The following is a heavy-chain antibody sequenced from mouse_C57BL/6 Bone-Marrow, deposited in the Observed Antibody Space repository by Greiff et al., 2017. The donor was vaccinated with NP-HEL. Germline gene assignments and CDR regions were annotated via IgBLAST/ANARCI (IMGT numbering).Heavy chain of an antibody. D-gene: IGHD1-2*01. CDR2: ISNGGGST. Sequence: EVQLVESGGGLVQPGGSLKLSCAASGFTFSDYYMYWVRQTPEERLEWVAYISNGGGSTYYPDTVKGRFTISRDNAKNTLYLQMSRLKSEDTAMYYCARPADYYAMDYWGQGTSVTVSS. CDR1: GFTFSDYY. V-gene: IGHV5-12*01. J-gene: IGHJ4*01. CDR3: ARPADYYAMDY.